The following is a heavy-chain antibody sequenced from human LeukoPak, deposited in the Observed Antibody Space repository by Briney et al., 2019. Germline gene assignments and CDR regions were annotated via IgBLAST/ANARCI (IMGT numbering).Heavy chain of an antibody. J-gene: IGHJ6*02. CDR1: GGSFSGHY. CDR2: IYYSGST. CDR3: ARADPDYYYYGMDV. V-gene: IGHV4-59*11. Sequence: SETLSLTCAVYGGSFSGHYWSWIRQPPGKGLEWIGYIYYSGSTNYNPSLKSRVTISVDTSKNQFSLKLSSVTAADTAVYYCARADPDYYYYGMDVWGQGTTVTVSS.